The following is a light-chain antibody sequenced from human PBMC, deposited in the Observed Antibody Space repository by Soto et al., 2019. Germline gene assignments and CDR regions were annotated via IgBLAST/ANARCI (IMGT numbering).Light chain of an antibody. Sequence: DIQITQSPSSLSASVGDRVTITWLASQSISTYLNWYQQKPGKAPNLLMYTASNLQSGVPSRFSGSGSGTDFTLTISSLQPEDFATYYCQQSYSTPISFGQGTRLEIK. V-gene: IGKV1-39*01. CDR3: QQSYSTPIS. CDR1: QSISTY. CDR2: TAS. J-gene: IGKJ5*01.